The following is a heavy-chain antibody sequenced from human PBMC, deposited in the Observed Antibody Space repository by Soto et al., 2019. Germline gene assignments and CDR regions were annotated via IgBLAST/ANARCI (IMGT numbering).Heavy chain of an antibody. D-gene: IGHD1-26*01. CDR1: GFTFSSYG. Sequence: QVQLVESGGGVVQPGRSLRLSCAASGFTFSSYGMHWVRQAPGKGLERVAVIWYDGSNKYYAASVKGRFTSSRGNSKSTLYLQMNSLRAEDTAVYYCARGGSLDAFDIWGQGTMVTVSS. V-gene: IGHV3-33*01. CDR3: ARGGSLDAFDI. J-gene: IGHJ3*02. CDR2: IWYDGSNK.